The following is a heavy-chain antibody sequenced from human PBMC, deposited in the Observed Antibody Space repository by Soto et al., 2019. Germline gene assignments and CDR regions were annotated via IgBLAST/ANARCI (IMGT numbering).Heavy chain of an antibody. Sequence: QVQLVQSGAEVKKPGASVKVSCKASGYTFTSYGISWVRQAPGQGLERMGWISAYNGNTNYAQKLQGRVTMTTDTATSTAYVELRSLRSDDTAGYYCARDRPKEWFGELTCDYWGQGTLGTVSS. V-gene: IGHV1-18*01. J-gene: IGHJ4*02. D-gene: IGHD3-10*01. CDR1: GYTFTSYG. CDR3: ARDRPKEWFGELTCDY. CDR2: ISAYNGNT.